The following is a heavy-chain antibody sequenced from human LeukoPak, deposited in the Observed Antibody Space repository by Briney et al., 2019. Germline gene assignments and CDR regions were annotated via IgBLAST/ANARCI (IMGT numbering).Heavy chain of an antibody. D-gene: IGHD1-26*01. V-gene: IGHV1-2*06. CDR1: GYTFTGYY. J-gene: IGHJ4*02. CDR3: TRESGSYHGNDY. CDR2: INPNNGGT. Sequence: ASVKVSCKASGYTFTGYYMHWERQAPGQGLEWMGRINPNNGGTNYAQKFQGRVTMTGDTSISTAYMELGSLRSDDTAVYYCTRESGSYHGNDYWGQGTLVTVSS.